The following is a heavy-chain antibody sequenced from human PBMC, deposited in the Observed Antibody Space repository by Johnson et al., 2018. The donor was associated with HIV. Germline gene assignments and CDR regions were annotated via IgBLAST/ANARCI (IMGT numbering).Heavy chain of an antibody. J-gene: IGHJ3*02. CDR3: ALSGGAAAYDAFDI. CDR1: GFTFSSYW. D-gene: IGHD6-13*01. CDR2: ITSDGSTT. Sequence: VQLVESGGGLVQPGGSLRLSCAASGFTFSSYWMHWVRQAPGKGLVWVARITSDGSTTSYADSVKGRFTISRDNAKNTLYLPMNRLRAEDTAVYYCALSGGAAAYDAFDIWGQGTMVTVSS. V-gene: IGHV3-74*01.